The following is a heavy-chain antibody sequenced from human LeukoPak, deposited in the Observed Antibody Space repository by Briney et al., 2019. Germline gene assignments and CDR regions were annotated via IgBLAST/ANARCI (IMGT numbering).Heavy chain of an antibody. V-gene: IGHV3-53*01. Sequence: PGGSLRLSCAAAGFIVSTNYMSWVRQAPGKGLEWVSIIYSGGSTYYADSVKGRFFISRDNSKNTLLLQMNSLRAEDTAVYYCASRGYQLLSPFDYWGQGTLVTVSS. CDR1: GFIVSTNY. J-gene: IGHJ4*02. CDR3: ASRGYQLLSPFDY. D-gene: IGHD2-2*01. CDR2: IYSGGST.